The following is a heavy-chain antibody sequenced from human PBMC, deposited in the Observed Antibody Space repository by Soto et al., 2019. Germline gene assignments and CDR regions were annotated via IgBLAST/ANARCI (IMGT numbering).Heavy chain of an antibody. Sequence: QITLKESGPTLVKPTQTLTLTCTSSGFSLRTSGVGVGWIRQPPGKALEWLALIYWDDDKRYSPSLKSRLTITKDTSKNQVVVTMTNMDPVDTATYYCAHRRKQQPFDYWGQGTLVTVSS. V-gene: IGHV2-5*02. CDR2: IYWDDDK. CDR1: GFSLRTSGVG. D-gene: IGHD6-13*01. CDR3: AHRRKQQPFDY. J-gene: IGHJ4*02.